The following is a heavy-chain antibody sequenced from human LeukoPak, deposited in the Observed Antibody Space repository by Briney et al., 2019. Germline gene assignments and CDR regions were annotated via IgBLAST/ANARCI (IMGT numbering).Heavy chain of an antibody. CDR1: GGSISSSNW. D-gene: IGHD3-3*01. J-gene: IGHJ3*02. CDR2: IYHSGRT. V-gene: IGHV4-4*02. CDR3: ARAFRGIFGVFEAFDI. Sequence: PSETLSLTCAVSGGSISSSNWWSWVRQPPGKGLEWIGEIYHSGRTDYNPSLKSRVTISEDTSKNQFSLKLSSVTAADTAVYYCARAFRGIFGVFEAFDIWGQGTMVTVSS.